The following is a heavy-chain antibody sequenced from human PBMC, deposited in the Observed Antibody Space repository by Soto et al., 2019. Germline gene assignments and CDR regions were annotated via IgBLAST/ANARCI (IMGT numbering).Heavy chain of an antibody. J-gene: IGHJ4*02. CDR1: GFTFSSYG. Sequence: QVQLVESGGGVVQPGRSLRLSCAASGFTFSSYGMHWFRQAPGKGLEWVAVISYDGSNKYYADSVKGRFTISRDNSKTTLYLQMNSLRAEDTAVYYCAKLPHPTRKVNYWGQGTLVTVSS. V-gene: IGHV3-30*18. CDR3: AKLPHPTRKVNY. CDR2: ISYDGSNK. D-gene: IGHD3-22*01.